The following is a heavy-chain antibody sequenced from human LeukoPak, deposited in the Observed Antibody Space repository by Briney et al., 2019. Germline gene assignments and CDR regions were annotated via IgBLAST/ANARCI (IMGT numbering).Heavy chain of an antibody. CDR3: ARGYVVIT. V-gene: IGHV3-7*01. J-gene: IGHJ5*02. D-gene: IGHD3-10*01. CDR2: INQDGSKK. CDR1: RFSLSRYF. Sequence: GALRHYCAASRFSLSRYFRTWVRPALEKGLEWVANINQDGSKKYYVDSVKGRFTISRDNAQNSLSLQMNSLRVEDTAVYYCARGYVVITWGQGTLVTVSS.